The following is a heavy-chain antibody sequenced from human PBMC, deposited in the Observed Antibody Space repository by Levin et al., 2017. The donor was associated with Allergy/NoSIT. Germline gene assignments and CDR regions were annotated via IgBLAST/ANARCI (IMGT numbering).Heavy chain of an antibody. V-gene: IGHV3-53*01. Sequence: PGGSLRLSCAASGFTVSSNYMNWVRQAPGKGLEWVAVLYSDGRVEYADSVKGRFTIARDSSKNTLYLQMNSLRGEDTAMYYCARDGATGIDYWGQGTLVIVSS. CDR1: GFTVSSNY. J-gene: IGHJ4*02. CDR3: ARDGATGIDY. D-gene: IGHD1-1*01. CDR2: LYSDGRV.